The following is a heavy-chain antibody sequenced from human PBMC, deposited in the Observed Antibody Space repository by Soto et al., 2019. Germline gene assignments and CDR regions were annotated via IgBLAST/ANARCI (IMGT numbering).Heavy chain of an antibody. J-gene: IGHJ4*02. Sequence: GGSLRLSCAASGFTFNNYAMTWVRQAPGKGLEWVSTIGPGGRSTYSADSVKGRFTLSRDNSKNTLYLQMNSLRAEDTAVYYCAKIRPSIDSWGQGTLVTVSS. CDR3: AKIRPSIDS. D-gene: IGHD3-16*01. CDR2: IGPGGRST. V-gene: IGHV3-23*01. CDR1: GFTFNNYA.